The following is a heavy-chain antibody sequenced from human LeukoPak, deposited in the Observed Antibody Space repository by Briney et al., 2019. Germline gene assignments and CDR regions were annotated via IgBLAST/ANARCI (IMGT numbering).Heavy chain of an antibody. CDR1: GFTFSSYA. D-gene: IGHD5-18*01. CDR3: AREGGRGYGNAFDI. Sequence: GGSLRLSCAASGFTFSSYAMHWVRQAPGKGLEWVAVISYDGSNKYYADSVKGRFTISRDNSKNTLYLQMNSLRAEDTAVYYCAREGGRGYGNAFDIWGQGTMVTVSS. CDR2: ISYDGSNK. V-gene: IGHV3-30-3*01. J-gene: IGHJ3*02.